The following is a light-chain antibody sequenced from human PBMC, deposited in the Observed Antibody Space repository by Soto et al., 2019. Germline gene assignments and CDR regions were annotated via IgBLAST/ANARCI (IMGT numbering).Light chain of an antibody. CDR1: RGVRNY. Sequence: DIQMTQSPSAVSASVGDRVTFTCRSSRGVRNYLAWFQQKPGKVPKRLIYAASSLQSGVPSRFSGSGSGTEFTLTISNPQPEDFATYYCLQSYMYPWTFGQGTKVDIK. J-gene: IGKJ1*01. CDR3: LQSYMYPWT. CDR2: AAS. V-gene: IGKV1-17*03.